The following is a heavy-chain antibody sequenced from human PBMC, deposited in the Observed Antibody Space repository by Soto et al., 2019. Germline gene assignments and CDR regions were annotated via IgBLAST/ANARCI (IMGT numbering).Heavy chain of an antibody. CDR3: ARRRNYYDSSGYYGPRYYFDY. CDR1: GGSFSGYY. J-gene: IGHJ4*02. V-gene: IGHV4-34*01. D-gene: IGHD3-22*01. Sequence: SETLSLTCAVYGGSFSGYYWSWIRQPPGKGLEWIGEINHSGSTNYNPSLKSRVTISVDTSKNQFSLKLGSVTAADTAVYYCARRRNYYDSSGYYGPRYYFDYWGQGTLVTVSS. CDR2: INHSGST.